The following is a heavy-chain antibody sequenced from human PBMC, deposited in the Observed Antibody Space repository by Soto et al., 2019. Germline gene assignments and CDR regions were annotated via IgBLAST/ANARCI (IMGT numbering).Heavy chain of an antibody. V-gene: IGHV4-39*01. CDR1: GISVSTSDYY. Sequence: SETLSLTCTVSGISVSTSDYYWGWVRQPPGKGLDWIGNIYYSGSTFYNPSLRSRVTLSVDTSKNQFSLRLNSVTVADTAVYFCAGFVVPASRNSDFDYWGQGTLVTSPQ. D-gene: IGHD2-15*01. CDR2: IYYSGST. CDR3: AGFVVPASRNSDFDY. J-gene: IGHJ4*02.